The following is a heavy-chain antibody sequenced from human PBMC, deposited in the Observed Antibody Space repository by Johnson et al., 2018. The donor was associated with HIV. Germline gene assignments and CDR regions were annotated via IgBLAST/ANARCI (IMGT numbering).Heavy chain of an antibody. J-gene: IGHJ3*02. V-gene: IGHV3-30-3*01. Sequence: VESGGGLVQPGGSLRLSCAASGFTFSSYAMHWVRQAPGKGLEWVAVISYDGSNKYYADSVKGRFTISRDNSKNTLYLQMNSLRAEDTAVYYCARERDSGDSLHGRFRACDIWRQGKMVTVSS. CDR1: GFTFSSYA. CDR3: ARERDSGDSLHGRFRACDI. CDR2: ISYDGSNK. D-gene: IGHD4-17*01.